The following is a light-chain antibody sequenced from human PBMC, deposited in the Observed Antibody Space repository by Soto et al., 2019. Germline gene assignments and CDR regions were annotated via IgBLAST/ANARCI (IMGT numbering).Light chain of an antibody. V-gene: IGKV3-11*01. CDR1: QSVNSY. J-gene: IGKJ4*01. Sequence: EIVLTQSPATLPLSPGERANLSCRASQSVNSYLAWYQQKPGQGPRLLIYDASNRATGIPARFSGSGSGTDFTLTSSMLEPEDLAVYYCQQRSNWPPAFGGGTKVEIK. CDR3: QQRSNWPPA. CDR2: DAS.